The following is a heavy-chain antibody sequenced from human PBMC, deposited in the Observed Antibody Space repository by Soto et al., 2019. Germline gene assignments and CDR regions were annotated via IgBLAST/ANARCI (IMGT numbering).Heavy chain of an antibody. J-gene: IGHJ4*02. CDR2: VYYSGSA. CDR1: GGSIALTTYY. Sequence: LSLTCTVSGGSIALTTYYWTWVRQPPGKGLEWIGYVYYSGSADYNPSLRSRVTISVDTSKNRFSLKLSSVTTADTAVYYCARSDGRYWGQGTLVTVSS. CDR3: ARSDGRY. V-gene: IGHV4-61*01.